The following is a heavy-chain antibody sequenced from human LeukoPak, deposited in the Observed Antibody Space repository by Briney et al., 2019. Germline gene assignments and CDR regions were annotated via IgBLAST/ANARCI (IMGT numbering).Heavy chain of an antibody. CDR2: INHSGST. D-gene: IGHD4-17*01. CDR1: GGSFSGYY. J-gene: IGHJ4*02. V-gene: IGHV4-34*01. Sequence: PSETLSVTCAVYGGSFSGYYWSWIRQPSGKGLEWIGEINHSGSTNYNPSLKSRVTISVDTSKNQFSLKLSSVTAADTAVYYCARGPSVVHPTVTTWAPFDYWGQGTLVTVSS. CDR3: ARGPSVVHPTVTTWAPFDY.